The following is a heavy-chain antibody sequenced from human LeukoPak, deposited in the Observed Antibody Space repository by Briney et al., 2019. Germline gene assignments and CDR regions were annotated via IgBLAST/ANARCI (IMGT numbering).Heavy chain of an antibody. D-gene: IGHD3-22*01. V-gene: IGHV3-23*01. CDR1: GFTFSSYA. Sequence: PGGSLRLSCAASGFTFSSYAMSWVRQAPGKGLEWVSAISGSGGSTYYADSVKGRFTISRDNSKNTLYLQMNRLRAEDTAVYYCAKDLSPYYYDSSGYLPDPWGQGTLVTVSS. CDR2: ISGSGGST. J-gene: IGHJ5*02. CDR3: AKDLSPYYYDSSGYLPDP.